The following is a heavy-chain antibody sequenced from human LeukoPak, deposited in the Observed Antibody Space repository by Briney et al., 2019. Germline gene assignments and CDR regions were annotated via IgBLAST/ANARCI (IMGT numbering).Heavy chain of an antibody. CDR2: IYYSGST. D-gene: IGHD3-22*01. Sequence: SETLSLTCTVSGGSISSYYWSWIRQPPGKGLEWIGYIYYSGSTNYNPSLKSRVTISVDTSKNQFSLELSSVTAADTAVYYCATTYYYDSSGYYYHPPYFDYWGQGTLVTVSS. J-gene: IGHJ4*02. CDR3: ATTYYYDSSGYYYHPPYFDY. CDR1: GGSISSYY. V-gene: IGHV4-59*01.